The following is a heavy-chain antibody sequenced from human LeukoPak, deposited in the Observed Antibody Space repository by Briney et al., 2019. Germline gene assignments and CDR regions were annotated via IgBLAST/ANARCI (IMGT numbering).Heavy chain of an antibody. V-gene: IGHV3-43D*03. CDR1: GFTFDDYA. CDR3: ARGLAGYSGSYGDY. J-gene: IGHJ4*02. D-gene: IGHD1-26*01. CDR2: ISWDGGST. Sequence: PGGSLRLSCAASGFTFDDYAMHWVRQAPGKGLEWVSLISWDGGSTYYADSVKGRFTISRDNSKNTLYLQMNSLRAEDTAVYYCARGLAGYSGSYGDYWGQGTLVTVSS.